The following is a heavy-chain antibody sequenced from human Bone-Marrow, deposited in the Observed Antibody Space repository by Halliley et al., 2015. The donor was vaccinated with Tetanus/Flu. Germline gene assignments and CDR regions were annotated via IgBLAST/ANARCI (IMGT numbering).Heavy chain of an antibody. V-gene: IGHV5-51*03. J-gene: IGHJ4*02. CDR2: IYPGDSDT. Sequence: QLVQSGAEVRKSGESLKISRKGSGYSFSNQWIAWVRQMPGRGLEWMGIIYPGDSDTSYSPSFEGQVTMSADKSISTAYLQWNALKASDTAVYYCLRRRGGAWYFDYWGQGTLVTVSS. CDR3: LRRRGGAWYFDY. D-gene: IGHD6-19*01. CDR1: GYSFSNQW.